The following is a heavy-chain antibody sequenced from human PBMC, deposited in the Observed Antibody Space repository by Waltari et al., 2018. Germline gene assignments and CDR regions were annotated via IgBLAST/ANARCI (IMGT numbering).Heavy chain of an antibody. CDR1: VRSISSSSYY. CDR3: ARGPSHYYYYYMDV. J-gene: IGHJ6*03. CDR2: IYYSGST. Sequence: QLQLQESGPGLAKPPATLSLTCPLSVRSISSSSYYRGFIPQPPGTRLEWIGSIYYSGSTYYNPSLKSRVTISVDTSKNQFSLKLSSVTAADTAVYYCARGPSHYYYYYMDVWGKGTTVTISS. V-gene: IGHV4-39*07.